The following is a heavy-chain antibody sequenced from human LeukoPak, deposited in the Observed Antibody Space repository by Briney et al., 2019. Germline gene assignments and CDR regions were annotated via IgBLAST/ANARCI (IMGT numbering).Heavy chain of an antibody. Sequence: PSETLSLTCAVYGGSFSGYYWSWIRQPPGKGLEWIGEINHSGSTNYNPSLKRRVTISLDTSKKQFSLRLSSVTAADTAVYYCARVDCSSTSCSWDYWGQGTLVTVSS. J-gene: IGHJ4*02. V-gene: IGHV4-34*01. CDR3: ARVDCSSTSCSWDY. CDR1: GGSFSGYY. CDR2: INHSGST. D-gene: IGHD2-2*01.